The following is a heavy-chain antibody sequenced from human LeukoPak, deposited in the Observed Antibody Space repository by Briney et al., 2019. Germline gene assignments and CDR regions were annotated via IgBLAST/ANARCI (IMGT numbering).Heavy chain of an antibody. J-gene: IGHJ4*02. D-gene: IGHD6-13*01. CDR2: IGGSGNYI. V-gene: IGHV3-21*01. CDR3: ARATTEAGISASGTAY. Sequence: GGSLRLSCVASGLTFSTHSMNWVRQAPGKGLEWVSSIGGSGNYIYYADSVKGRFTISRDNAKNSLYLQMNSLRAEDTAVYYCARATTEAGISASGTAYWGQGTLVTVSS. CDR1: GLTFSTHS.